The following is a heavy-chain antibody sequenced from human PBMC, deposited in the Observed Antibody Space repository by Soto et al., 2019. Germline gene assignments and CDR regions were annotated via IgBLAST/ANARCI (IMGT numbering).Heavy chain of an antibody. V-gene: IGHV1-69*01. CDR1: GGTFSSYA. Sequence: QVQLVQSGAEVKKPGSSVKVSCKASGGTFSSYAISWVRQAPGQGLEWMGGIIRIFDTANYAPKFQGRVTITAGESTSTAYMELSSMTSEDTAVYYCARGKEYQLLANYYYGMDVWGQGTTVTVSS. D-gene: IGHD2-2*01. CDR2: IIRIFDTA. J-gene: IGHJ6*02. CDR3: ARGKEYQLLANYYYGMDV.